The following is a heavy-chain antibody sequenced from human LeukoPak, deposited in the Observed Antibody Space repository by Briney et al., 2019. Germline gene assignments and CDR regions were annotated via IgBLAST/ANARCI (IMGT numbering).Heavy chain of an antibody. CDR3: AKNSDFDSSGLSP. V-gene: IGHV3-30-3*02. J-gene: IGHJ5*02. D-gene: IGHD3-22*01. Sequence: GRSLRLSCAASGFTFSSYAMHWVRQAPGKGLEWVAVISYDGSNKYYADSVKGRFTISRDNSKNTLYLQMNSLRPEDTAVYYCAKNSDFDSSGLSPWGQGTMVTVSS. CDR1: GFTFSSYA. CDR2: ISYDGSNK.